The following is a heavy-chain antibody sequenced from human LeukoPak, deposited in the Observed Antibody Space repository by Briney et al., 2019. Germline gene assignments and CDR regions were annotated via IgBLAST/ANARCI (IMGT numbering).Heavy chain of an antibody. CDR1: GGSISSYY. V-gene: IGHV4-59*01. J-gene: IGHJ4*02. D-gene: IGHD6-19*01. CDR3: ARESGSSGWTDY. Sequence: SETLSLTCTVSGGSISSYYWSWIRQPPGKGLEWIGYIYYSGSTNYNPSLKCRVTISVDTSKNQFSLKLSSVTAADTAVYYCARESGSSGWTDYWGQGTLVTVSS. CDR2: IYYSGST.